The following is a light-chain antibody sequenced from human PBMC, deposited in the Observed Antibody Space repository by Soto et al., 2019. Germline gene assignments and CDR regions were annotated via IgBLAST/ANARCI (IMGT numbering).Light chain of an antibody. CDR1: SSDVGGYNY. CDR3: SSYTSSSTYV. J-gene: IGLJ1*01. Sequence: QSVLTQPASVSGSPGQSITISCTGTSSDVGGYNYVSWYQQHPGKAPKLMIYEVGNRPSGVSNRFSGSKSGNTASLTISGLQAEDEADYYCSSYTSSSTYVFGTGTKVT. V-gene: IGLV2-14*01. CDR2: EVG.